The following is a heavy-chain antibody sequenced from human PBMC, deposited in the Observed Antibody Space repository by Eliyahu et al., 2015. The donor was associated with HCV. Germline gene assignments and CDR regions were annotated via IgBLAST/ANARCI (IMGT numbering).Heavy chain of an antibody. V-gene: IGHV4-59*01. CDR2: MYNRGNT. CDR3: AKLFCTGGKCHAHGMDV. Sequence: QVQLQESGPGLVKPSETLSLTCTVSGGSIGDSYWSWIRQPPGKGLEWIGFMYNRGNTKYNPSLRSRVTISADSSKNHFSLKLRSVIAADTAVYYCAKLFCTGGKCHAHGMDVWGQGNTVTVSS. J-gene: IGHJ6*02. D-gene: IGHD2-8*02. CDR1: GGSIGDSY.